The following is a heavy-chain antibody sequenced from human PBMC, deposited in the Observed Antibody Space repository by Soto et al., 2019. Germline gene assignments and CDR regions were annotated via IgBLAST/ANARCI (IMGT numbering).Heavy chain of an antibody. CDR3: AKDREDGGFDP. CDR1: GYTFASSA. Sequence: VQLVQSGAEVKKPGASVKVSCKASGYTFASSAMHWLRQAPGQRLEWMGWINTGNGDTEYSQKFQGRVTFTRDTSANTTHMELSSLRSEDTAVFYCAKDREDGGFDPWGQGTLVTVSS. J-gene: IGHJ5*02. V-gene: IGHV1-3*04. D-gene: IGHD1-26*01. CDR2: INTGNGDT.